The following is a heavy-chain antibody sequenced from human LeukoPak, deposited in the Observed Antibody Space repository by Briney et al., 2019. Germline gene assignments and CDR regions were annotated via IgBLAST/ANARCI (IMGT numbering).Heavy chain of an antibody. D-gene: IGHD5-24*01. CDR3: ARGEQDMATMSIDY. CDR1: GFSFSTYS. CDR2: VSGSSEYI. Sequence: GGSLRLSCAASGFSFSTYSMIWVRQAPGKGLEWVSSVSGSSEYIYYADSVRGRFTISRDNAKNTVYLQMNSLRVEDTAVYYCARGEQDMATMSIDYWGQGSLITVSS. V-gene: IGHV3-21*06. J-gene: IGHJ4*02.